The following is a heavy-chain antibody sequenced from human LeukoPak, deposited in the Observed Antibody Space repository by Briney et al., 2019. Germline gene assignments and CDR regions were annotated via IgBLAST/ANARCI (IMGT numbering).Heavy chain of an antibody. D-gene: IGHD6-19*01. J-gene: IGHJ5*02. CDR1: GYSFTSYW. CDR2: IYPGDSDT. Sequence: GESLKISCKGSGYSFTSYWIGWVRQMPGKGLEWMGIIYPGDSDTRYSPSFQGQVTISADKSISTAYLQWSSLKASDTAMYYCARPLNPGIAVAGTIAGVDPWGQGTLVTVSS. V-gene: IGHV5-51*01. CDR3: ARPLNPGIAVAGTIAGVDP.